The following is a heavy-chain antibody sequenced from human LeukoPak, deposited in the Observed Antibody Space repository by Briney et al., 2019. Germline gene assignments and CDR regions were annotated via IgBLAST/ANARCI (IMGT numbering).Heavy chain of an antibody. D-gene: IGHD3-22*01. Sequence: SETLSLTCTVSGGSINSYYWSWIRQPAGKGLEWIGRMYTSGSTNYNPSLKRRVTMSVDTSKNQFSLKLSSVTAADTAVYYCARGLRAYYFDGSGHFDYWGQGTLITVSS. CDR2: MYTSGST. V-gene: IGHV4-4*07. CDR3: ARGLRAYYFDGSGHFDY. CDR1: GGSINSYY. J-gene: IGHJ4*02.